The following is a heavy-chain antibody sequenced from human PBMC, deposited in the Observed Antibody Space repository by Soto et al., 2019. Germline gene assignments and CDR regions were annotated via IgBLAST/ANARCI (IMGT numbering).Heavy chain of an antibody. CDR1: GFTFSSYG. CDR3: ARVPDPAGDYFDY. CDR2: IWYDGSNK. V-gene: IGHV3-33*01. J-gene: IGHJ4*02. Sequence: PGGSLRLSCAASGFTFSSYGMHWVRQAPGKGLEWVAVIWYDGSNKYYADSVKGGFTISRDNSKNTLYLQMNSLRAEDTAVYYCARVPDPAGDYFDYSGQGTLVTVSS. D-gene: IGHD4-17*01.